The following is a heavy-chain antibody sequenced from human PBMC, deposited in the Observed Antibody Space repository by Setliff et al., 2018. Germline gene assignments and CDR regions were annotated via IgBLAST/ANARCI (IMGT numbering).Heavy chain of an antibody. J-gene: IGHJ4*02. CDR3: ARIQFYSSGWYRDDY. CDR1: GFTFNNYW. D-gene: IGHD6-19*01. V-gene: IGHV3-7*03. CDR2: IMQDGGAQ. Sequence: GGSLRLSCEAFGFTFNNYWMSWVRQAPGKGLEWVANIMQDGGAQYYLDSVKGRFTVSRDNSSNTLYLHMSSLRAEDTAVYFCARIQFYSSGWYRDDYWGQGTLVTVSS.